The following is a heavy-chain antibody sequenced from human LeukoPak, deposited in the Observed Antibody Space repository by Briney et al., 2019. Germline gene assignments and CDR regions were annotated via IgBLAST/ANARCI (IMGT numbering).Heavy chain of an antibody. Sequence: GESLKISCKGSGYSFTSYWIGWVRQMPGKGLEWMGIIYPGDSDTRYSPSFQGQVTISADKSINTAYLQWSSLKASDSAMYYCARRLAVAGRGYYGMDVWGQGTTVTVSS. CDR1: GYSFTSYW. V-gene: IGHV5-51*01. J-gene: IGHJ6*02. D-gene: IGHD6-19*01. CDR3: ARRLAVAGRGYYGMDV. CDR2: IYPGDSDT.